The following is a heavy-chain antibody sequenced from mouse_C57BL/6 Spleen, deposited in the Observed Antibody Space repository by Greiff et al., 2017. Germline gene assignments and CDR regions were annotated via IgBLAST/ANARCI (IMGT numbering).Heavy chain of an antibody. J-gene: IGHJ2*01. CDR1: GYAFSSSW. CDR3: ARGRTLGD. CDR2: IYPGDGDT. Sequence: QVQLKESGPELVKPGASVKISCKASGYAFSSSWMNWVKQRPGKGLEWIGRIYPGDGDTNYNGKFKGKATLTADKSSSTAYMRLSSLTSEDFEVYFFARGRTLGDWGQGATLTVSS. V-gene: IGHV1-82*01.